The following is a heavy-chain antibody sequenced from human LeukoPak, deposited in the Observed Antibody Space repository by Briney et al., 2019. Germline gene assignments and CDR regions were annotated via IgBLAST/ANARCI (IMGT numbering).Heavy chain of an antibody. V-gene: IGHV4-38-2*01. J-gene: IGHJ4*02. CDR1: GYSISSGYY. Sequence: SETLSLTCAVSGYSISSGYYWGWIRQPPGKGLEWIGSIYHSGSTYYNPSLKSRVTLSGDTSKNQFSLKLSSVTAADKDVYYCARGRYQLLYSQNYFDYWGQGTLVTVSS. CDR2: IYHSGST. CDR3: ARGRYQLLYSQNYFDY. D-gene: IGHD2-2*02.